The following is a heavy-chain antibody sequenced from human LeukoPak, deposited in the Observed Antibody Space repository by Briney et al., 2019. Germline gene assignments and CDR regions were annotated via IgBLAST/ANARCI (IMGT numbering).Heavy chain of an antibody. D-gene: IGHD3-3*01. V-gene: IGHV1-2*02. Sequence: ASVKVSCKTSGYTFTGYYIHLLRQAPGQGLEWMAWIDPDSGATNYIHKFQGRVTMTRDTSISTAYLQWSSLKASDTAMYYCARHRGATIFGNWFDPWGQGTLVTVSS. CDR2: IDPDSGAT. CDR3: ARHRGATIFGNWFDP. J-gene: IGHJ5*02. CDR1: GYTFTGYY.